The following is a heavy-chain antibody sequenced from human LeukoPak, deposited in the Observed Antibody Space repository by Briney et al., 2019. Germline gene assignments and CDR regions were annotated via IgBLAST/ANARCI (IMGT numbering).Heavy chain of an antibody. CDR1: GYTFTGYY. J-gene: IGHJ4*02. CDR3: ARSVCGSYCTFDY. D-gene: IGHD1-26*01. CDR2: INPNSGGT. Sequence: ASVKVSCKASGYTFTGYYMHWVRQAPGQGLEWMGRINPNSGGTNYAQKFQGRVTMTRDTSISTAYMELSRLRSEDTAVYYCARSVCGSYCTFDYWGQGTLVTVSS. V-gene: IGHV1-2*06.